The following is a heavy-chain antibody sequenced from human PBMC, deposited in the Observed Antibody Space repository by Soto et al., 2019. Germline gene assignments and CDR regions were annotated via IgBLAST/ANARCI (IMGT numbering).Heavy chain of an antibody. CDR1: GFTFSSYG. J-gene: IGHJ4*02. D-gene: IGHD4-17*01. Sequence: AGGSLRLSCAASGFTFSSYGMHWVRQAPGKGLEWVAVISYDGSNKYYADSVKGRFTISRDNSKNTLYLQMNSLRAEDTAVYYCAKDQCGDYCYFDYWGQGTLVTVSS. CDR2: ISYDGSNK. V-gene: IGHV3-30*18. CDR3: AKDQCGDYCYFDY.